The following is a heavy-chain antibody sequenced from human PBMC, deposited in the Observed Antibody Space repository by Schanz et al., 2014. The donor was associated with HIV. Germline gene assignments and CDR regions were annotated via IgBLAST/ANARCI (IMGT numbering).Heavy chain of an antibody. J-gene: IGHJ5*02. CDR2: TSYDGTKK. D-gene: IGHD3-10*01. CDR3: ARDALPSSVRGMISNWFDP. Sequence: QVQLVESGGGVVQPGRSLRLSCVASGFNFNSYGMHWVRQAPGKGLEWVAVTSYDGTKKHYADSVKGRFTISRDDSKNTVSLQMDDLRDEDTALYYCARDALPSSVRGMISNWFDPWGQGTLVTVSS. V-gene: IGHV3-30*03. CDR1: GFNFNSYG.